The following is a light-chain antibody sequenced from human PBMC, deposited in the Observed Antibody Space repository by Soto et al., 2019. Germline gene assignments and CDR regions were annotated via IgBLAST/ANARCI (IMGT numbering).Light chain of an antibody. J-gene: IGKJ1*01. V-gene: IGKV3-15*01. CDR1: QSVSTS. CDR2: VAS. CDR3: QQYANWWT. Sequence: EIVMTQSPATLSLSPGERATLSCRASQSVSTSLAWYQQKPGQAPRLLISVASTRATGVPARFSGSGSGTEFTLTISSLQSEDFAVYYCQQYANWWTFGQGTKVEIK.